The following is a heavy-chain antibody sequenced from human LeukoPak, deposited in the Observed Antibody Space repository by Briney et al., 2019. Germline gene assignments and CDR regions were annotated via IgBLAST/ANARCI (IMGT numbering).Heavy chain of an antibody. J-gene: IGHJ6*03. CDR3: ARVKMGATVSDYYYYYKDV. V-gene: IGHV3-64*02. D-gene: IGHD1-26*01. Sequence: GGSLRLSCAASGFTFSDYTIHWVRQAPGKRLQSVSAITSNGTYTHYADSVKGRFTISRDNSRNAVFLQMGGLRVEDMAVYYCARVKMGATVSDYYYYYKDVWGKGTTVTVSS. CDR1: GFTFSDYT. CDR2: ITSNGTYT.